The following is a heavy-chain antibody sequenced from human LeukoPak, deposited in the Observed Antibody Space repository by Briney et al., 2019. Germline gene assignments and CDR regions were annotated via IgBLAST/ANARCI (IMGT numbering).Heavy chain of an antibody. CDR1: GGSISSYY. D-gene: IGHD6-13*01. J-gene: IGHJ5*02. V-gene: IGHV4-59*12. CDR3: ARVGQQLVLSNWFDP. CDR2: IYYSGST. Sequence: SETLSLTCTVSGGSISSYYWSWIRQPPGKGLEWIGYIYYSGSTNYNPSLKSRVTISVDTSKNQFSLKLSSVTAADTAVYYCARVGQQLVLSNWFDPWGQGTLVTVSS.